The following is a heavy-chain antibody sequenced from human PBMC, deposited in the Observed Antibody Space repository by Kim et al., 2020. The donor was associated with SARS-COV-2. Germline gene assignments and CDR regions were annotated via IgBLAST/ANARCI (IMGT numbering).Heavy chain of an antibody. V-gene: IGHV6-1*01. CDR2: TYYRSKWYN. CDR3: AREALYITGTPRTQRRAFDI. J-gene: IGHJ3*02. Sequence: SQTLSLTCAISGDSVSSNSAAWNWIRQSPSRGLEWLGRTYYRSKWYNDYAVSVKSRITINPDTSKNQFYLQLNSVTPEDTAVYYCAREALYITGTPRTQRRAFDIWGQGKMVTVSS. CDR1: GDSVSSNSAA. D-gene: IGHD1-20*01.